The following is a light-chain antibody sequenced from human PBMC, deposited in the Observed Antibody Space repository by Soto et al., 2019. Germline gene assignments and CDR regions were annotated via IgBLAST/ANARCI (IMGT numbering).Light chain of an antibody. Sequence: DIQMTQSPATLSASVGDRVTITCRASQSVRSWLAWYQQKPGTAPKLLIFDASRLESGVPSRFSGSASGTEFTLTISSLQPDDFATYYCQQYNSYWRTFGQGTKVDI. CDR3: QQYNSYWRT. J-gene: IGKJ1*01. V-gene: IGKV1-5*01. CDR1: QSVRSW. CDR2: DAS.